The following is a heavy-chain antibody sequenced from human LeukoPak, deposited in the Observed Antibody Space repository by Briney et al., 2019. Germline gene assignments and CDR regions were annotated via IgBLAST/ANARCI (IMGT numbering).Heavy chain of an antibody. V-gene: IGHV3-53*01. CDR2: IYSGGST. CDR3: ARRIDY. Sequence: GGSLRLSCAASGFTFSSYAMSWVRQAPGKGLEWVSVIYSGGSTYYADSVKGRFTISRDNSKNTLYLQMNSLRAEDTAVYYCARRIDYWGQGTLVTVSS. CDR1: GFTFSSYA. J-gene: IGHJ4*02.